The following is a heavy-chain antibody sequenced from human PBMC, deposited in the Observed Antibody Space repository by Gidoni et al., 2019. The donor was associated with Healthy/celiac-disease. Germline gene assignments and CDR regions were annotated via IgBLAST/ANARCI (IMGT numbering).Heavy chain of an antibody. J-gene: IGHJ4*02. CDR3: ARHEGGYSYGPKYYFDY. CDR1: GYSFTSYW. D-gene: IGHD5-18*01. V-gene: IGHV5-51*01. Sequence: EVRLVQSGAEVKKPGESLKISCKGSGYSFTSYWIGWVRQMPGKGLEWMGIISPGDSDTRDSPSFQGQVTIAADKSISTAYLQWSSLKASDTAMYYCARHEGGYSYGPKYYFDYWGQGTLVTVSS. CDR2: ISPGDSDT.